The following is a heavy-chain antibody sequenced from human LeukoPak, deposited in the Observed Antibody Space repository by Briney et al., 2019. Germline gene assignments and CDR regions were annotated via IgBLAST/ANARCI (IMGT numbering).Heavy chain of an antibody. D-gene: IGHD2-2*01. Sequence: SVKVSCKGSGCTFSSYAISWVRQAPGQGLEWMGGIIPIFGTANYAQKFQGRVTITADESTSTAYMELSSLRSEDTAVYYCARDEGYCSSTSCYLCDYWGQGTLVTVSS. V-gene: IGHV1-69*13. CDR1: GCTFSSYA. CDR3: ARDEGYCSSTSCYLCDY. J-gene: IGHJ4*02. CDR2: IIPIFGTA.